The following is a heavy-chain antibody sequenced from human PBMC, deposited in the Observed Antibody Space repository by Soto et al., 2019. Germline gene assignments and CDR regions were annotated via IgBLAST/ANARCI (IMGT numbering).Heavy chain of an antibody. V-gene: IGHV3-15*01. CDR2: IKSKTDGGTT. D-gene: IGHD3-16*02. Sequence: EVQLVESGGGLVKPWGSLRLSCAASGFTFSNAWMSWVRQAPGKGLEWVGRIKSKTDGGTTDYAAPVKGRFTISRDDSKNTLYLQMNSLKTEDTAVYYCTTHRRGADAFDIWGQGTMVTVSS. J-gene: IGHJ3*02. CDR3: TTHRRGADAFDI. CDR1: GFTFSNAW.